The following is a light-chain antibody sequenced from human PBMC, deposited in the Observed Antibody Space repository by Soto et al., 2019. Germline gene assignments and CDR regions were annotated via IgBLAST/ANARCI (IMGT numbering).Light chain of an antibody. Sequence: EIVLTQSPGTLSVSPGDGATLSCRASQTVGKNYLAWYQQRPGQAPRLLIYDASKRAAGIPARFSGSGSGTDFTLTIGSLLPEDSAVYYCQQRPNWTRGTFGQGTKLEIK. J-gene: IGKJ2*01. CDR3: QQRPNWTRGT. V-gene: IGKV3D-20*02. CDR1: QTVGKNY. CDR2: DAS.